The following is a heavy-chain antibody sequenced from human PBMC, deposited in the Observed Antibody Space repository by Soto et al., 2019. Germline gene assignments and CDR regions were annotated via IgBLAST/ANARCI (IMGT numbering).Heavy chain of an antibody. CDR3: ARAVYSRSWPYFDL. D-gene: IGHD6-13*01. V-gene: IGHV3-11*05. CDR2: ISSSSSYT. J-gene: IGHJ2*01. CDR1: GFTFSDYY. Sequence: QVQLVESGGGLVKPGGSLRLSCAASGFTFSDYYMSWIRQAPGKGLEWVSYISSSSSYTNYADSVKGRFTISRDNAKNSLYLQTNTLRAEDTAVYYCARAVYSRSWPYFDLWGRGTLVTVSS.